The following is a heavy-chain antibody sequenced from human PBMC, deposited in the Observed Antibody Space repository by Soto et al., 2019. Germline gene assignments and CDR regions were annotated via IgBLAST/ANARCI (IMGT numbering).Heavy chain of an antibody. CDR1: GGTFINYG. V-gene: IGHV1-69*01. CDR2: IIPIFGTA. D-gene: IGHD1-26*01. CDR3: AAGADRSLSYYYGLDV. J-gene: IGHJ6*02. Sequence: QVQLVQSGAEVKKPGSSVNVSCKAPGGTFINYGINWVRQAPGQGLEWMGGIIPIFGTANYARKFQSRVTNTAGESSSTAYMELSSLRSEDTAVYYCAAGADRSLSYYYGLDVWGQVTTFSVSS.